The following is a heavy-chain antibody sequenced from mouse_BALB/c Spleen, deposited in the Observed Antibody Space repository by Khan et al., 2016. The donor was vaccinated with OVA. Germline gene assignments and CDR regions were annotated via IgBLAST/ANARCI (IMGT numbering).Heavy chain of an antibody. J-gene: IGHJ1*01. CDR3: ARRYYCGHWYFDV. V-gene: IGHV3-2*02. CDR1: GYSITSDYA. CDR2: ISYSGSA. D-gene: IGHD1-1*01. Sequence: EVQLQESGPGLVKPSQSLSLTCTVTGYSITSDYAWNWIRHFPGNKLEWMGYISYSGSATYNPSLKSRISITLDTSENQFFLQLNSVTTEDSATXDCARRYYCGHWYFDVWGAGTTVTVSS.